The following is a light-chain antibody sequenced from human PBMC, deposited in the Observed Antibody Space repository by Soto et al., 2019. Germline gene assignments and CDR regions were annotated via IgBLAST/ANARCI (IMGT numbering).Light chain of an antibody. CDR2: GAS. J-gene: IGKJ1*01. CDR1: QSFSNNY. CDR3: QQYGRSGT. Sequence: EMVLTQSPGTLSLSPGERATLSCRASQSFSNNYLAWYQQKPGQAPRLLIYGASNRATGIPDRFSGSGSGTDFTLTISRLEPEDFEVYYCQQYGRSGTFGQGTKVDIK. V-gene: IGKV3-20*01.